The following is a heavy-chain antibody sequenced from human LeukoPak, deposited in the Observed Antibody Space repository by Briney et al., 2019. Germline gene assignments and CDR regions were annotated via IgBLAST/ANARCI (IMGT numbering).Heavy chain of an antibody. CDR3: VTHRCTGGSCYLGY. D-gene: IGHD2-15*01. CDR2: IWYDGSNK. J-gene: IGHJ4*02. CDR1: GFTFGNYG. V-gene: IGHV3-33*01. Sequence: GGSLRLSCAASGFTFGNYGMNWVRQAPGKGLGWVAIIWYDGSNKYYVDSVKGRFTISRDNSKNTLYLQMNSLRAEDTAVYYCVTHRCTGGSCYLGYWGQGTLVTVSS.